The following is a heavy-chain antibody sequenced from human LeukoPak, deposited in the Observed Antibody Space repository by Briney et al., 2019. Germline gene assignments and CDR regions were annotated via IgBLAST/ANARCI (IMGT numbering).Heavy chain of an antibody. CDR1: GYTFTSFG. Sequence: ASVKVSCKASGYTFTSFGISWVRQAPGQGLEWMGWISAYNGNINYVQKFQGRVTMTTDISTSTAYMELRSLRSDDTAVFYCVREYYGSGSYFYYFDYWGQGTLVTVSS. D-gene: IGHD3-10*01. CDR2: ISAYNGNI. CDR3: VREYYGSGSYFYYFDY. J-gene: IGHJ4*02. V-gene: IGHV1-18*01.